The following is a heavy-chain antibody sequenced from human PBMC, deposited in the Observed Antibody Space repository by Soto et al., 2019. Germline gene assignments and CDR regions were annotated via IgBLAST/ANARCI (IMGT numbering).Heavy chain of an antibody. CDR2: IYYSGST. J-gene: IGHJ3*02. Sequence: NPSETLSLTCTVSGGSISSSSYYWGWIRQPPGKGLEWIGSIYYSGSTYYNPSLKSRVTISVDTSKNQFSLKLSSVTAADTAVYYCARSLGYCSGGSCYSFAFDIWGQGTMVTVSS. V-gene: IGHV4-39*01. CDR3: ARSLGYCSGGSCYSFAFDI. D-gene: IGHD2-15*01. CDR1: GGSISSSSYY.